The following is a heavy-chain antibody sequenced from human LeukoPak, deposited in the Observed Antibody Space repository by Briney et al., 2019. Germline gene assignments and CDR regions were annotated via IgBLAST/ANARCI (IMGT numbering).Heavy chain of an antibody. CDR3: ARARNIAAAGTYAFDI. CDR1: GGSISSYY. J-gene: IGHJ3*02. CDR2: IYYSGST. D-gene: IGHD6-13*01. V-gene: IGHV4-59*01. Sequence: PSETLSLTCTVSGGSISSYYWSWIRQPPGKGLEWIGYIYYSGSTNYNPSLKSRVTISVDTSKNQFSLKLSSVTAADTAVYYCARARNIAAAGTYAFDIWGQGTMVTVSS.